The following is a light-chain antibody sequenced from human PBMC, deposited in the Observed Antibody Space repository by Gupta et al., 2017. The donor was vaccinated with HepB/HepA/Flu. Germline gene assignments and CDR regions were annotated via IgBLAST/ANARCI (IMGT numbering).Light chain of an antibody. CDR3: CSYAGSYTLV. V-gene: IGLV2-11*01. CDR2: DVS. CDR1: SSDVGGYNY. Sequence: QSALTQPRSVPGSPGQSVTLSCPGTSSDVGGYNYVSWYQQHPGKAPKLMIYDVSKRPSGVPDRFSGSKSGNTASLTISGLQAEDEADYYCCSYAGSYTLVFGGGTKLTVL. J-gene: IGLJ2*01.